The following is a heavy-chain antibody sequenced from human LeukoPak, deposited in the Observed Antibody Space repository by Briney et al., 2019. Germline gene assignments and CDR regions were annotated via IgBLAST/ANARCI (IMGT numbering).Heavy chain of an antibody. J-gene: IGHJ4*02. D-gene: IGHD3-22*01. V-gene: IGHV3-74*01. CDR2: INSDGSSP. CDR1: GFTFDNYW. CDR3: ANDGFDYYDSSGYSYFHY. Sequence: GGSLRLSCAASGFTFDNYWMVWVRQAPGKGLVWVSRINSDGSSPRYADSVKGRFTISRDNAKNTLYLQMNSLRADDTAVYYCANDGFDYYDSSGYSYFHYWGQGTLVTVSS.